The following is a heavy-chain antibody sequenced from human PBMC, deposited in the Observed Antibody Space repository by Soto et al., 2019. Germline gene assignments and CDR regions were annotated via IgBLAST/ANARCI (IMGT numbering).Heavy chain of an antibody. J-gene: IGHJ4*02. CDR1: GFPFSSYA. CDR2: ISGSGGST. D-gene: IGHD5-12*01. CDR3: AKAPRPRGYDSHLFDY. V-gene: IGHV3-23*01. Sequence: PGGSLRLSCAASGFPFSSYAMSWVRQAPGKGLEWVSAISGSGGSTYYADSVKGRFTISRDNSKNTLYLQMNSLRAEDTAVYYCAKAPRPRGYDSHLFDYWGQGTLVTVSS.